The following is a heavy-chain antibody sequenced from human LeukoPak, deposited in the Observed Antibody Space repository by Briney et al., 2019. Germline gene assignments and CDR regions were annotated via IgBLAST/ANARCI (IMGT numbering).Heavy chain of an antibody. CDR3: GRDPNGDYVGDFSFQR. D-gene: IGHD4-17*01. Sequence: GGSLRLSCAASGFTFNNYAMVWVRQGPGKGLEWVSAIRGSGDGKYYADSVKGRFTISRDNSKNMLYLQMNSLRDDDTAVYYCGRDPNGDYVGDFSFQRWGQGTLVTVSS. CDR1: GFTFNNYA. V-gene: IGHV3-23*01. CDR2: IRGSGDGK. J-gene: IGHJ1*01.